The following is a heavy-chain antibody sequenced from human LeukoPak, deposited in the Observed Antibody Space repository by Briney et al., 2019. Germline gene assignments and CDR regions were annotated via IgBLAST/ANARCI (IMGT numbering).Heavy chain of an antibody. CDR2: INPNNGGT. CDR1: GYTFTDYY. J-gene: IGHJ4*02. CDR3: ARGTGEGYTYGRYYFDY. D-gene: IGHD5-18*01. V-gene: IGHV1-2*02. Sequence: GASVKVSCKASGYTFTDYYIHWVRQAPGQGLEWMGWINPNNGGTNYAQKFQGRVTMTRDTSISTAYMELSRLRSDDTAVYYCARGTGEGYTYGRYYFDYWGQGTLVTVSS.